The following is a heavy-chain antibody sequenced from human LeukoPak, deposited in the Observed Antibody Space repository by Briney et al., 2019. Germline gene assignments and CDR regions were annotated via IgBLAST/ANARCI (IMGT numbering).Heavy chain of an antibody. V-gene: IGHV3-23*01. CDR3: AKGGNYDILTGYRLSRPFHFDY. D-gene: IGHD3-9*01. J-gene: IGHJ4*02. CDR1: GFTFSGYA. CDR2: ISGSGGST. Sequence: PGGSLRLSCAASGFTFSGYAMSWVRQAPGKGLEWVSAISGSGGSTYYADSVKGRFTISRDNSKNTLYLQMNSLRAEDTAVYYCAKGGNYDILTGYRLSRPFHFDYWGQGTLVTVSS.